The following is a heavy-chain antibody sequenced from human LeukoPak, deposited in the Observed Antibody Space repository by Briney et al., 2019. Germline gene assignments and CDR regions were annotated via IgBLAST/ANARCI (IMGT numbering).Heavy chain of an antibody. CDR1: GGSISSSSAY. V-gene: IGHV4-39*01. J-gene: IGHJ4*02. D-gene: IGHD5-12*01. CDR2: IYYSKNT. Sequence: SETLSLTCTVSGGSISSSSAYWGWIRQPPGKGLEWIGSIYYSKNTYYNPSLKSRVTISADTSKNQFSLTLGSVSATDTAVYYCARKTYSGYDGTFYWGQGTLVTVSS. CDR3: ARKTYSGYDGTFY.